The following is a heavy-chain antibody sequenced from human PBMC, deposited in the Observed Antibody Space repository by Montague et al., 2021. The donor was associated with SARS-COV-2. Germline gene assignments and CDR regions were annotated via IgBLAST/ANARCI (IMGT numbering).Heavy chain of an antibody. J-gene: IGHJ6*02. Sequence: SLRLSCAASGFTFSNSAMNWVRQAPGKGLEWVSGSSGSDGGTRYADSVKGRFTISRDNSKNVLYLQMNSLRAEDTALYYCAKDSYYYGLGYGMDVWGQGTPVTVSS. D-gene: IGHD3-10*01. V-gene: IGHV3-23*01. CDR3: AKDSYYYGLGYGMDV. CDR1: GFTFSNSA. CDR2: SSGSDGGT.